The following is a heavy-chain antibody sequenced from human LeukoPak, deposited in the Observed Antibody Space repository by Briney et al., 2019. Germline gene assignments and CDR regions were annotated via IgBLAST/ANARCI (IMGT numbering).Heavy chain of an antibody. CDR2: ISSNGGST. Sequence: GGSLRLSCAASGFTFSSYAMHWVRQAPGKGLEYVSAISSNGGSTYYANSVKGRFTISRDNSKNTLCLQMGSLRAEDMAVYYCARDGQQLVPYYYMDVWGKGTTVTISS. CDR3: ARDGQQLVPYYYMDV. D-gene: IGHD6-13*01. CDR1: GFTFSSYA. J-gene: IGHJ6*03. V-gene: IGHV3-64*01.